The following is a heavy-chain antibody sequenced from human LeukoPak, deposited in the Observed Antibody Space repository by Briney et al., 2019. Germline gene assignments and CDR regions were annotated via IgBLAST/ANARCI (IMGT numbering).Heavy chain of an antibody. V-gene: IGHV3-53*04. J-gene: IGHJ6*02. D-gene: IGHD6-13*01. CDR2: IYSGGST. Sequence: GGVLGLSRSASGFTVSNNYKRWVRPAAGKGPEGVSVIYSGGSTYYANSVKGRFTISRHNYKNTLYLQMNSLRAEDTAVYYWARDHVVGIAAAGKVDYYYYGMDVWGQVTTVTVSS. CDR3: ARDHVVGIAAAGKVDYYYYGMDV. CDR1: GFTVSNNY.